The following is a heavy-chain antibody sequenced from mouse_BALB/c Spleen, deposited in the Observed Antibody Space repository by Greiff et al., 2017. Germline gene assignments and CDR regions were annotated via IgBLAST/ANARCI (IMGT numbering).Heavy chain of an antibody. D-gene: IGHD2-1*01. Sequence: VQLVESGPSLVQPSQSLSITCTVSGFSLTSYGVHWVRQSPGKGLEWLGVIWRGGSTDYNAAFMSRLSITKDNSKSQVFFKMNSLQADDTAIYYCAKKAGGNFPDVWGAGTTVTVSS. CDR1: GFSLTSYG. J-gene: IGHJ1*01. CDR3: AKKAGGNFPDV. V-gene: IGHV2-5-1*01. CDR2: IWRGGST.